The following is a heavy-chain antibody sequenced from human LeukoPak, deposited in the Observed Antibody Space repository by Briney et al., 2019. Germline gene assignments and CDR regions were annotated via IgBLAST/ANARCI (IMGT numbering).Heavy chain of an antibody. J-gene: IGHJ6*02. CDR3: TRGTSGTYPVYYEMRV. Sequence: GASVKVSCKASGYIFTGYYIHWVQQAPGQGLEWMGWINPDSGGTFYAQKFQGRVTMTRDTSIGTAYMELSRLRSDDTAVYYCTRGTSGTYPVYYEMRVWGQGTTVTVSS. D-gene: IGHD3-10*01. CDR1: GYIFTGYY. V-gene: IGHV1-2*02. CDR2: INPDSGGT.